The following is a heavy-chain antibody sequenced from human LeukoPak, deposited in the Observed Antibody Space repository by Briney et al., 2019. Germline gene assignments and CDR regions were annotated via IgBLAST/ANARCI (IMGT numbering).Heavy chain of an antibody. D-gene: IGHD3-22*01. V-gene: IGHV3-49*05. CDR2: IRSKAYGGTT. J-gene: IGHJ4*02. CDR3: TRGRVLYYYDSSGYYPDY. CDR1: GFTFGDYA. Sequence: KSGGSLRLSCTASGFTFGDYAMSWFRQAPGKGLEWVGFIRSKAYGGTTEYAASVKGRFTISRDDSKSIAYLQMNSLKTEDTAVYYCTRGRVLYYYDSSGYYPDYWGQGTLVTVSS.